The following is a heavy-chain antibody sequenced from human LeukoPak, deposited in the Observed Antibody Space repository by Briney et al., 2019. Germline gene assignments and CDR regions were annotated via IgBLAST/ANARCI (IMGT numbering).Heavy chain of an antibody. J-gene: IGHJ4*02. CDR1: GDIVSSNSAA. V-gene: IGHV6-1*01. Sequence: SQTLSLTCAISGDIVSSNSAAWNWIRQSPSRGLEWLGRTYYRSKWYNGYAVSVKSRITINPDTSKNQFSLQLNSVTPEDTAVYYCARDHSYTSGWYALYYFDYWGQGTLVTVSS. D-gene: IGHD6-19*01. CDR3: ARDHSYTSGWYALYYFDY. CDR2: TYYRSKWYN.